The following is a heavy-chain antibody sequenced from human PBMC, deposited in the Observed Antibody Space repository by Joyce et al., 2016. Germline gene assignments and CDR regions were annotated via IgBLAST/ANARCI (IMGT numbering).Heavy chain of an antibody. D-gene: IGHD6-6*01. CDR1: GDSIGTYY. CDR3: ARVGSSLSFGY. Sequence: QVQLQESGPGLVKPSETLSLTCTVSGDSIGTYYWNWSRQPPGKGLEWIGYICYTGSTNYSPSLKSRVTMSVDMSKNQFSLNLNSVTAADTAVYYCARVGSSLSFGYWGQGTLVTVSS. CDR2: ICYTGST. J-gene: IGHJ4*02. V-gene: IGHV4-59*01.